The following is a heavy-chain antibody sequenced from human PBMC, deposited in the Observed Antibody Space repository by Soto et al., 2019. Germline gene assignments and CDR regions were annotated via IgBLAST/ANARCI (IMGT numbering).Heavy chain of an antibody. D-gene: IGHD6-19*01. CDR3: ALALGPTTGLDY. CDR2: IYDSGTT. V-gene: IGHV4-31*03. Sequence: SETLSLTCSDSGAPITRDHYYWTWIRHLPGKGLEWIGSIYDSGTTKYNPSLTSRLALSVDTSKNQFSLKLSSVTAADTAVYYCALALGPTTGLDYWGPGILVTVSS. CDR1: GAPITRDHYY. J-gene: IGHJ4*02.